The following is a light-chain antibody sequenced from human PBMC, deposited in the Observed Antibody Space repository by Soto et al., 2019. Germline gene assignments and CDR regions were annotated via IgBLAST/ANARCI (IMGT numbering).Light chain of an antibody. V-gene: IGLV1-47*01. CDR1: SSNIGSNY. CDR3: AAWDDSLSGPNVV. J-gene: IGLJ2*01. Sequence: QSVLTQPPSASGTPGQRVTISCSGSSSNIGSNYVYWYQQLPGTAPKLLIYRNNQRPSGVPDRFSGSKSGTSASLAISGLRSEDEAVYYCAAWDDSLSGPNVVFGGGTQLTVL. CDR2: RNN.